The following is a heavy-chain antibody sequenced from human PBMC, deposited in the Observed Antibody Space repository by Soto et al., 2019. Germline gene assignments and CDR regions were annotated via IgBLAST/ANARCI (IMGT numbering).Heavy chain of an antibody. Sequence: QLQLQESGPGLVKPSETLSLTCTVSGGSISSSSYYWGWIRQPPGKGLEWIGSIYYSGSTYYNPSLKSPVTISVDTSKNQYSLKLSSVTAADTAVYYCARHTVTTYRYYYYGMDVWGQGTTVTVSS. D-gene: IGHD4-17*01. J-gene: IGHJ6*02. CDR1: GGSISSSSYY. CDR2: IYYSGST. CDR3: ARHTVTTYRYYYYGMDV. V-gene: IGHV4-39*01.